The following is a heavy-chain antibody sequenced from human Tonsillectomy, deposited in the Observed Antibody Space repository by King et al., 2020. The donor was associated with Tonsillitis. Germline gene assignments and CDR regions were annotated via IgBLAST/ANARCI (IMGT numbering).Heavy chain of an antibody. J-gene: IGHJ5*02. CDR3: ARLGNYDILTGYIAFDP. CDR2: IYYSGST. CDR1: GGSISSSSYY. V-gene: IGHV4-39*01. Sequence: LQLQESGPGLVKPSETLSLTCTVSGGSISSSSYYWGWIRQPPGKGLEWIGSIYYSGSTYYNPSLKSRFTISVDTSKNQFSLKLSSVTAADTAVYYCARLGNYDILTGYIAFDPWGQGTLVTVSS. D-gene: IGHD3-9*01.